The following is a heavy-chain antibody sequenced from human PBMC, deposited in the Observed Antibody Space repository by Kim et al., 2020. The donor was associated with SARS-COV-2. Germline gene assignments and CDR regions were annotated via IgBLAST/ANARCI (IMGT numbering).Heavy chain of an antibody. CDR3: ATVEIILDVYDI. CDR2: IKSKTDDGTA. Sequence: GGSLRLSCAASGFTFSNAWMTWVRQAPGKGLEWVGRIKSKTDDGTADYAAPVKGRFTISRDDSKNTLYLQMNSLRIEDTAVYYCATVEIILDVYDIWGQGTMVTVSS. CDR1: GFTFSNAW. J-gene: IGHJ3*02. D-gene: IGHD2-21*01. V-gene: IGHV3-15*01.